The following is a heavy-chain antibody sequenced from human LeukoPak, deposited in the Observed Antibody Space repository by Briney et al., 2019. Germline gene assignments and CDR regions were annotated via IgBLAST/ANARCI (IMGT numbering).Heavy chain of an antibody. D-gene: IGHD6-13*01. CDR1: GYSISSGYY. Sequence: SETLSLTCTVSGYSISSGYYWGWIRQPPGKGLEWIGSIYHSGSTYYNPSLKSRVTISVDTSKNQFSLKLSSVTAADTAVYYCARDFTGGAAGTPSYFDYWGQGTLVTVSS. CDR3: ARDFTGGAAGTPSYFDY. J-gene: IGHJ4*02. V-gene: IGHV4-38-2*02. CDR2: IYHSGST.